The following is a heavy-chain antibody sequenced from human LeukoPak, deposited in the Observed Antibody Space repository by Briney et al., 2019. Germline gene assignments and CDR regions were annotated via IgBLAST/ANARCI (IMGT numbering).Heavy chain of an antibody. J-gene: IGHJ4*02. CDR1: GFTFSTHS. V-gene: IGHV3-64*04. CDR2: ISGSGGTT. D-gene: IGHD5-24*01. Sequence: GGSLRLSCSASGFTFSTHSMHWVRQAPGKGLEYVSTISGSGGTTYYADSVKGRFTISRDNSKNSVYLQMNSLRAEDTAVYYCARGRDGYNWIDYWGQGTLVTVSS. CDR3: ARGRDGYNWIDY.